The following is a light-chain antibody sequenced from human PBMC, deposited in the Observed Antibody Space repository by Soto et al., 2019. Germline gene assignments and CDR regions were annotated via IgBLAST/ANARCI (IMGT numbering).Light chain of an antibody. CDR3: HQYNHWLRGT. V-gene: IGKV3-15*01. Sequence: EIVMTQSPATLSVSPGERATLSCRASQSVGSNLAWYQQKPGQAPRLLIYGASTRATGIPARFSGSGSGTEFTLTISSLQFEDVAVYFCHQYNHWLRGTFGQGTKLEIK. CDR2: GAS. J-gene: IGKJ2*01. CDR1: QSVGSN.